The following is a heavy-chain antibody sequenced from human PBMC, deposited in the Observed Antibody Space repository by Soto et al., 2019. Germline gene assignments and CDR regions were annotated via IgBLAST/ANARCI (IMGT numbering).Heavy chain of an antibody. J-gene: IGHJ4*02. CDR2: ISSSSSYT. Sequence: QVQLVESGGGLVKPGGSLRLSCAASGFTFSDYYMSWIRQAPGKGLEWVSYISSSSSYTNYADSVKGRFTISRDNAKNSLYLQMNSLRAEDTAVYYCARGDYYDSSGYYYEDYCGQGTLVTVSS. CDR1: GFTFSDYY. D-gene: IGHD3-22*01. CDR3: ARGDYYDSSGYYYEDY. V-gene: IGHV3-11*06.